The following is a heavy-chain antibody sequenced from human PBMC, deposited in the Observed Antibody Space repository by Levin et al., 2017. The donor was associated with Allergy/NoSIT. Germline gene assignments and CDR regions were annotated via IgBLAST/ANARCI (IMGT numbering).Heavy chain of an antibody. J-gene: IGHJ6*02. CDR2: ISAYNGNT. Sequence: GESLKISCKASGYTFTSYGISWVRQAPGQGLEWMGWISAYNGNTNYAQKLQGRVTMTTDTSTSTAYMELRSLRSDDTAVYYCARDLGAAAGTTGLWAFGYYYGMDVWGQGTTVTVSS. CDR1: GYTFTSYG. V-gene: IGHV1-18*01. D-gene: IGHD6-13*01. CDR3: ARDLGAAAGTTGLWAFGYYYGMDV.